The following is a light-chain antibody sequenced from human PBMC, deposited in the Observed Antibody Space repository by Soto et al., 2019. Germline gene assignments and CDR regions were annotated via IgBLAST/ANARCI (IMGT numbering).Light chain of an antibody. J-gene: IGLJ2*01. CDR3: SSYAGSNNWV. V-gene: IGLV2-8*01. Sequence: QSALTQPPSASGSPGQSVTISCTGTSSDVGVYNYVSWYQQHPDKAPKLMISEVTKRPSGVPDRFSGSKSGNTAALTVSGLQAEDEADYYCSSYAGSNNWVFGGGTQLTVL. CDR2: EVT. CDR1: SSDVGVYNY.